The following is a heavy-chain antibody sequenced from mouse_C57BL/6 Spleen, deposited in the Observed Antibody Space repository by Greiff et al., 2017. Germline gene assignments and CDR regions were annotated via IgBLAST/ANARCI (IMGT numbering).Heavy chain of an antibody. J-gene: IGHJ4*01. D-gene: IGHD2-2*01. Sequence: VQLKQSGAELVKPGASVKLSCTASGFNIKDYYMHWVKQRTEQGLEWIGRIDPEDGETKSAPNFQGKATITADTSSNTAYLQLSILTSSAAAVNYCARRGYDGYAMDYWGQGTSVTVSS. CDR2: IDPEDGET. CDR1: GFNIKDYY. CDR3: ARRGYDGYAMDY. V-gene: IGHV14-2*01.